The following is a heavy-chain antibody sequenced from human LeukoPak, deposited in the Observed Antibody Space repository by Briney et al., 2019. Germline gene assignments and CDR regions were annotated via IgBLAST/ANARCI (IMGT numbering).Heavy chain of an antibody. CDR1: GFTFSDYY. D-gene: IGHD3-16*01. CDR2: INPSSSNT. CDR3: GREDWGAFDI. V-gene: IGHV3-11*05. Sequence: PGGSLRLSCAASGFTFSDYYMSWIRQAPGRGLEWISYINPSSSNTNYADSVKGRFTISRDNAKNSLYLQMNSLRAEDTAVYYCGREDWGAFDIWGQGTMVTVSS. J-gene: IGHJ3*02.